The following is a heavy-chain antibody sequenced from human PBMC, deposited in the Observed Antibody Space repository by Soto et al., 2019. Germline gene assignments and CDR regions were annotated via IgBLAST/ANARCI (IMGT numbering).Heavy chain of an antibody. D-gene: IGHD7-27*01. Sequence: GGSLRLSCAASGFTFSSYAMHWVRQAPGKGLEWLAVISFDGSNKYYADSVKGRFTVSRDNSKNTLYLQMNSLRAEDTAVYYCARDGTGRKTGSPVYFLGVSLDYWGQGTLVTVSS. J-gene: IGHJ4*02. CDR3: ARDGTGRKTGSPVYFLGVSLDY. CDR2: ISFDGSNK. CDR1: GFTFSSYA. V-gene: IGHV3-30-3*01.